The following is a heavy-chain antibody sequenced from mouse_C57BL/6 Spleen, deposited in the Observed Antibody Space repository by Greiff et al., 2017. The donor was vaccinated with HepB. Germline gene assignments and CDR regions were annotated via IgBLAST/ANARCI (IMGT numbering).Heavy chain of an antibody. D-gene: IGHD2-1*01. Sequence: QIQLQQPGAELVMPGASVKLSCKASGYTFTSYWMHWVKQRPGQGLEWIGEIDPSDSYTNYNQKFKGKSTLTVDKSSSTAYMQLSSLTSEDSAVYYCARGLYGNYFDYWGQGTTLTVSS. CDR3: ARGLYGNYFDY. J-gene: IGHJ2*01. V-gene: IGHV1-69*01. CDR1: GYTFTSYW. CDR2: IDPSDSYT.